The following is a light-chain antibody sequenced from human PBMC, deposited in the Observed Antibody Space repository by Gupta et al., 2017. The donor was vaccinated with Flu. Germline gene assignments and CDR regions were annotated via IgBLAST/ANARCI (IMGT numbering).Light chain of an antibody. Sequence: SALTQPASVSGSPGQSIPISCTGTNSDVGVYNLVSWYQHHPGKAPKLIIYEGSKRPSGVSNRFSGSKSGNTASLTISGLQAEDETDYYCCSYAGDSSWVFGGGTKLTVL. CDR3: CSYAGDSSWV. J-gene: IGLJ3*02. CDR1: NSDVGVYNL. CDR2: EGS. V-gene: IGLV2-23*01.